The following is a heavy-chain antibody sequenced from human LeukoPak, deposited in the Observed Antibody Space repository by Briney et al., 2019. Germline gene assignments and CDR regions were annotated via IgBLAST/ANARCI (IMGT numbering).Heavy chain of an antibody. CDR3: ATLSSGGGWSFDY. Sequence: GGSLRLSCAASGFTFSSYAMSWVRQAPGKGLEWVSAISGSGGSTYYADSGKGRFTISRDNSKNTLYLQMNSLRAEDTAVYYCATLSSGGGWSFDYWGQGTLVTVSS. CDR1: GFTFSSYA. D-gene: IGHD6-19*01. J-gene: IGHJ4*02. CDR2: ISGSGGST. V-gene: IGHV3-23*01.